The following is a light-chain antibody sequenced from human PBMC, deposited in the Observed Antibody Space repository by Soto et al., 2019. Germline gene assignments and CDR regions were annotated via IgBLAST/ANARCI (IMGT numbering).Light chain of an antibody. Sequence: EIQMTQSPSSLSASVGDRVTISCRASQGIRSDLAWYQQTPGKAPKRLIFEASRLQSGVPSRFSGSRSGTEFTLTISSLQPEDCAIYYCQQHNSYPRTFGQGTKGEIK. V-gene: IGKV1-17*01. J-gene: IGKJ1*01. CDR3: QQHNSYPRT. CDR1: QGIRSD. CDR2: EAS.